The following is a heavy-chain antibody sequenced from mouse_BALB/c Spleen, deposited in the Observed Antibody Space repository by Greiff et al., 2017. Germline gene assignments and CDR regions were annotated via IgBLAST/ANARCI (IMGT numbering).Heavy chain of an antibody. V-gene: IGHV2-9*02. CDR2: IWAGGST. CDR3: ARDQYGNPWFAY. D-gene: IGHD2-10*02. Sequence: VMLVESGPGLVAPSQSLSITCTVSGFSLTSYGVHWVRQPPGKGLECLGVIWAGGSTNYNSALMSRLSISKDNSKSQVFLKMNSLQTDDTAMYYCARDQYGNPWFAYWGQGTLVTVSA. CDR1: GFSLTSYG. J-gene: IGHJ3*01.